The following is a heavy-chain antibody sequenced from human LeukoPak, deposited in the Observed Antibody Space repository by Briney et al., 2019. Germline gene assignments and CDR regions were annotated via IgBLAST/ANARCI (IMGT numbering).Heavy chain of an antibody. V-gene: IGHV3-23*01. CDR1: GFTFSSYA. D-gene: IGHD6-19*01. CDR3: AKPKIAVEPRDAFDI. J-gene: IGHJ3*02. CDR2: ISGSGGST. Sequence: HSGGSLRLSCAASGFTFSSYAMSWVRQAPGRGLKWVSAISGSGGSTYYADSVKGRFTISRDNSKNTLYLRMNSLRAEDTAVYYCAKPKIAVEPRDAFDIWGQGTMVTVSS.